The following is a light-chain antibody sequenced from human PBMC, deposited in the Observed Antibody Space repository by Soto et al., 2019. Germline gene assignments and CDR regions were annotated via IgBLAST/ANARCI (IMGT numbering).Light chain of an antibody. Sequence: IEMTQSTSGLSASVGDRVTITCRASQTIRSWLAWYQQKPGKAPKLLIYDASTLESGVPSRFSGSGSGTEFTLTISSLQPDDFATYFCQQYNTYSTFGQGTRLEI. CDR3: QQYNTYST. J-gene: IGKJ5*01. CDR1: QTIRSW. V-gene: IGKV1-5*01. CDR2: DAS.